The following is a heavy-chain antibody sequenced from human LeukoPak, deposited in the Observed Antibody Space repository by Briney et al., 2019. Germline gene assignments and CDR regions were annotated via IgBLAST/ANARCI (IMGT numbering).Heavy chain of an antibody. J-gene: IGHJ6*02. CDR1: GFTFSSYA. CDR2: ISYDGSNK. V-gene: IGHV3-30-3*01. D-gene: IGHD3-3*01. Sequence: GRSLRLSCAASGFTFSSYAMHWVRQAPGKGLEWVAVISYDGSNKYYADFVKGRFTISRDNSKNTLYLQMNSLRAEDTAVYYCARGRITYYYYGMDVWGQGTTVTVSS. CDR3: ARGRITYYYYGMDV.